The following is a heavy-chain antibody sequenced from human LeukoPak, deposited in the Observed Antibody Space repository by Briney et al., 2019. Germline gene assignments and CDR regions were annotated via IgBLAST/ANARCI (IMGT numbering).Heavy chain of an antibody. CDR3: ARVAPLLTGYQYLDY. J-gene: IGHJ4*02. CDR2: ISAYNGNT. CDR1: GYTFTSYG. Sequence: ASVPVSFPASGYTFTSYGISWVRQAPRQGMVWMGWISAYNGNTNYAQKLQGRVTMTTDTSTSTAYMELRSLRSDDTAVYYCARVAPLLTGYQYLDYWGQGTLVTVSS. D-gene: IGHD3-9*01. V-gene: IGHV1-18*04.